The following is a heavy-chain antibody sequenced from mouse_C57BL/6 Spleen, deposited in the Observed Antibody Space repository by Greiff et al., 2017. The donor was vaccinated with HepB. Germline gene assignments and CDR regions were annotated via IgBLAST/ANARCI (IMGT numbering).Heavy chain of an antibody. V-gene: IGHV14-2*01. J-gene: IGHJ2*01. Sequence: QLQQSGAELVKPGASVKLSCTASGFNIKDYYMHWVKQRTEQGLEWFGRIDPEDGEIKYAPKFQGKATITADTSSNTASLQLSSLTSEDTAVYYCARVTTVVAVDYWGQGTTLTVSS. CDR1: GFNIKDYY. CDR3: ARVTTVVAVDY. CDR2: IDPEDGEI. D-gene: IGHD1-1*01.